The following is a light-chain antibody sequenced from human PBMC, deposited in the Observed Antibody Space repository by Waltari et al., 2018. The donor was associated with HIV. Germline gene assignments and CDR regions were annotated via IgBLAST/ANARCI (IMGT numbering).Light chain of an antibody. J-gene: IGLJ3*02. CDR3: GTWDSSLSAGGV. CDR1: SPNIGNSY. CDR2: ENN. V-gene: IGLV1-51*02. Sequence: QSVLTQPPSVSAAPGQTVTISCSGSSPNIGNSYVSWYQQLPGTAPKLLIYENNKRPSGIPDRFSGSKSGTSATLGITGLQTGDEADYYCGTWDSSLSAGGVFGGGTKLTVL.